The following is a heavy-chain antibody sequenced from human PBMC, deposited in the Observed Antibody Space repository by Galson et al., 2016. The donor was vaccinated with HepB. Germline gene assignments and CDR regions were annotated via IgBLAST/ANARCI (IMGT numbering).Heavy chain of an antibody. D-gene: IGHD3-16*01. CDR1: GFTFSTYS. Sequence: SLRLSCAASGFTFSTYSMNWVRQAPGKGLEWVSFISITSGYTYYADSLKGRVTISRDNAKNSLYLKMNSLRAEDTAVYYCARPPEGDRRYFDLWGRGTLVTVSS. CDR2: ISITSGYT. CDR3: ARPPEGDRRYFDL. J-gene: IGHJ2*01. V-gene: IGHV3-21*01.